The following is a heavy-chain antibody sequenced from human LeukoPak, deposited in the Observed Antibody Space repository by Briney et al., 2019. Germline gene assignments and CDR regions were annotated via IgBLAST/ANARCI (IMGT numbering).Heavy chain of an antibody. J-gene: IGHJ4*02. CDR1: GYTFTGYY. CDR3: ARVYGSTVDY. Sequence: ASVKVSCKASGYTFTGYYMHWVRQAPGQGLEWMGWISAYNGNTNYAQKLQGRVTMTTDTSTSTAYMELRSLRSDDTAVYYCARVYGSTVDYWGQGTLVTVSS. V-gene: IGHV1-18*04. D-gene: IGHD3-10*01. CDR2: ISAYNGNT.